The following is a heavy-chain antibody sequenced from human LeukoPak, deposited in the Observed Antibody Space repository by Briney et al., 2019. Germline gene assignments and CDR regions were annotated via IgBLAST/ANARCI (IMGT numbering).Heavy chain of an antibody. J-gene: IGHJ4*02. CDR1: GYSISSGYY. CDR2: IYHSGST. V-gene: IGHV4-38-2*01. CDR3: ARVMGIAVAGNYFDY. Sequence: SETLSLTCAVSGYSISSGYYWGWIRQPPGKGLEWIGSIYHSGSTYYNPSLKSRVTISVDTSKSQFSLKLSSVTAADTAVYYCARVMGIAVAGNYFDYWGQGTLVTVSS. D-gene: IGHD6-19*01.